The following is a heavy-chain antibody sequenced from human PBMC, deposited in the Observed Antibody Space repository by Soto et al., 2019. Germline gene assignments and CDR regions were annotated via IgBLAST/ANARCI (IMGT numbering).Heavy chain of an antibody. Sequence: QVQLVESGGGVVQPGRSLRLSCAASGFTFSSYGMHWVRQAPGKGLEGVAVIWYDGSNKYYADSVKGRFTISRDNSKNTLYLQMNILRAEDTAVYYCARDGRAPLAYWGQGTLVTVSS. J-gene: IGHJ4*02. D-gene: IGHD2-15*01. V-gene: IGHV3-33*01. CDR1: GFTFSSYG. CDR3: ARDGRAPLAY. CDR2: IWYDGSNK.